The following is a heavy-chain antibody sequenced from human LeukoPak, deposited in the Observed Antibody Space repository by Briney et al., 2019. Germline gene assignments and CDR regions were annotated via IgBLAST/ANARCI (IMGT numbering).Heavy chain of an antibody. CDR1: GFTFSSYW. CDR2: IKQDGREK. CDR3: ARISALGIGDY. D-gene: IGHD7-27*01. J-gene: IGHJ4*02. V-gene: IGHV3-7*01. Sequence: GGSVRLSCSASGFTFSSYWMSWVRQAPGKGREWVANIKQDGREKYYVDSVKGRFTISRDNAQNSLYLQMNSLRAEDTAVYYCARISALGIGDYWGQGTLVTVSS.